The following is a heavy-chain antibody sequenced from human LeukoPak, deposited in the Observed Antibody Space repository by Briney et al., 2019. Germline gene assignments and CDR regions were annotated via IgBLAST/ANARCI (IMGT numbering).Heavy chain of an antibody. CDR3: ARDDDDYVWGSYRY. CDR1: GGSISSYY. CDR2: IYYSGST. V-gene: IGHV4-59*01. Sequence: SETLSLTCTVSGGSISSYYWSWLRQPPGKGLEWIGYIYYSGSTNYNPSLTSRVTISVDTSKNQFSLKLSSVTAADTAVYYCARDDDDYVWGSYRYWGQGTLVTVSS. D-gene: IGHD3-16*02. J-gene: IGHJ4*02.